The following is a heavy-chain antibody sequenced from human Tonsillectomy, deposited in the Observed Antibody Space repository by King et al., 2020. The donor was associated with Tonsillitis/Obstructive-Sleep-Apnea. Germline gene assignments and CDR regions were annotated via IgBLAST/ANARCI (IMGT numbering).Heavy chain of an antibody. V-gene: IGHV3-7*01. Sequence: VQLVESGGGLVQPGGSLRLSCAASGFTFSSYWMSWVRQAPGKGLEWVANIKQDGSEKYYVDSVKGRFTISRDNAKNSLYLQMNSLRAEDTAVYYCAREGYCDSSGYYYAYYYYYMDVWGKGTTVTVSS. J-gene: IGHJ6*03. CDR3: AREGYCDSSGYYYAYYYYYMDV. CDR2: IKQDGSEK. D-gene: IGHD3-22*01. CDR1: GFTFSSYW.